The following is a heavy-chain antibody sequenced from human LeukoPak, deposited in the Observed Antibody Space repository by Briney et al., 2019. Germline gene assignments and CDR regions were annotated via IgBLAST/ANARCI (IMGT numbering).Heavy chain of an antibody. D-gene: IGHD3-10*01. V-gene: IGHV1-69*01. Sequence: GASVKVSCKASGGTFSSYAISWVRQAPGQGLEWMGGIIPIFGTANYAQKFQGRVTITADESTSTAYMELSSLRSEDTAVYYCASLMTNTDPGDFDYWGQGTLVTVSS. CDR1: GGTFSSYA. CDR2: IIPIFGTA. J-gene: IGHJ4*02. CDR3: ASLMTNTDPGDFDY.